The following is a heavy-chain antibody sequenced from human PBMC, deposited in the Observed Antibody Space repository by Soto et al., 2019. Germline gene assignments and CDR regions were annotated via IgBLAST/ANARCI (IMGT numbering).Heavy chain of an antibody. J-gene: IGHJ6*03. CDR1: GFSLSTSGVG. D-gene: IGHD6-6*01. V-gene: IGHV2-5*02. CDR2: IYWDDDK. CDR3: AHIPQHSSSSPYYYMDV. Sequence: QITLKESGPTLVKPTQTLTLTCTFSGFSLSTSGVGVGWIRQPPGKALEWLALIYWDDDKRYSPSLKSRLTITKVTSKNQAVLTMTNMEPVDTATYYCAHIPQHSSSSPYYYMDVWGKGTTITVSS.